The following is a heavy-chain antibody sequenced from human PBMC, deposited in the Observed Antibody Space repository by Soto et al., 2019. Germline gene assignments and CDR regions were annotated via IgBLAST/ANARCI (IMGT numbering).Heavy chain of an antibody. V-gene: IGHV1-18*01. CDR3: ARDPYGLGVEYFQH. D-gene: IGHD3-10*01. Sequence: ASVKVSCKASGYTFTNYGISWVRQAPGQGIEWMGWISAYNGNTNYAQKLQGKVTMTTDTSTSTAYMELRSLRSDDTAVYYCARDPYGLGVEYFQHWGQGTLVTVS. CDR2: ISAYNGNT. CDR1: GYTFTNYG. J-gene: IGHJ1*01.